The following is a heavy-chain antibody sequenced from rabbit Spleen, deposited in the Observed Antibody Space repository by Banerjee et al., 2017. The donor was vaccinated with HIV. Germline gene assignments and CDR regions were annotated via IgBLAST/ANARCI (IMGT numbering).Heavy chain of an antibody. Sequence: QSLEESGGGLVKPGASLTLTCKASGFDFSSGYDMCWVRQAPGKGLEWIACIGTGFGDTYYANWAKGRFTISKTSTTVTLQMTSLTAADTATYFCARLSSDWTYLKLWGPGTLVTVS. CDR1: GFDFSSGYD. CDR3: ARLSSDWTYLKL. CDR2: IGTGFGDT. J-gene: IGHJ4*01. V-gene: IGHV1S40*01. D-gene: IGHD8-1*01.